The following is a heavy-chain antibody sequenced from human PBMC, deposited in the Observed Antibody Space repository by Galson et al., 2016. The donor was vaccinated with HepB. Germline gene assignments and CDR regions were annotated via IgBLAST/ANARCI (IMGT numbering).Heavy chain of an antibody. V-gene: IGHV5-51*01. Sequence: QSGAEVKKPGESLKISCKGSGYGFTTYWIAWVRQMPGKGLEWMGIIYPGDSDTRYSPSFQGQVTISADRSISTAYLQWSSLKASDTAMYYCVGHSVMQDFWSSVDYWGQGTLVTVSS. D-gene: IGHD3-3*01. J-gene: IGHJ4*02. CDR3: VGHSVMQDFWSSVDY. CDR1: GYGFTTYW. CDR2: IYPGDSDT.